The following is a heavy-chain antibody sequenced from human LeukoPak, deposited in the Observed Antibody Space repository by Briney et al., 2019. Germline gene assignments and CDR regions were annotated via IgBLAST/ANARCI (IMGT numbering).Heavy chain of an antibody. Sequence: SVKVSCKASGGTFSSYAISWVRQAPGQGHEWMGGIIPIFGTANYAQKYQGRVTITADESTSTAYMALSSLRSEDTAMYYSARVYSGNYYGSGSYYNALDYWGQGTLVTVSS. CDR3: ARVYSGNYYGSGSYYNALDY. V-gene: IGHV1-69*13. CDR2: IIPIFGTA. CDR1: GGTFSSYA. D-gene: IGHD3-10*01. J-gene: IGHJ4*02.